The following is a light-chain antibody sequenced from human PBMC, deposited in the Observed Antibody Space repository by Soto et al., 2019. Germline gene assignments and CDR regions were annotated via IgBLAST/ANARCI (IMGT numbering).Light chain of an antibody. Sequence: DIVMTQSPLSLPVTPGEAASISCRSSQSLLHSNGYNFLDWYLQKPGQSPQLLIFLGSNRASGVPDRFGGSGSGTDFTLKISRVEAEDVGTYYCMQALQTPRTFGGGTKVEIK. J-gene: IGKJ4*01. CDR2: LGS. CDR3: MQALQTPRT. V-gene: IGKV2-28*01. CDR1: QSLLHSNGYNF.